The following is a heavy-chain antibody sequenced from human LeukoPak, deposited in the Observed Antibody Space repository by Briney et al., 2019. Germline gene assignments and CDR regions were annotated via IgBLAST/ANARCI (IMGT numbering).Heavy chain of an antibody. CDR2: ISYDGSNK. CDR1: GFTFSSYA. V-gene: IGHV3-30*04. D-gene: IGHD5-18*01. CDR3: ARDSSREETWIQHYFDY. J-gene: IGHJ4*02. Sequence: GGSLRLSCAASGFTFSSYAMHWVRQAPGKGLEWVAVISYDGSNKYYADSVKGRFTISRDNSKNTLYLQMNSLRAEDTAVYHCARDSSREETWIQHYFDYWGQGTLVTVSS.